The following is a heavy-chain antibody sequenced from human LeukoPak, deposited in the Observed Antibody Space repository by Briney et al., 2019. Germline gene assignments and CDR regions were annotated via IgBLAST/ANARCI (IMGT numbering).Heavy chain of an antibody. D-gene: IGHD2-2*02. V-gene: IGHV1-18*04. CDR2: ISAYNGNT. CDR1: GYTLSNHA. CDR3: ARGFLTGCSSTSCYTKGHYYGMDV. J-gene: IGHJ6*02. Sequence: GASVKVSCKGSGYTLSNHAFSWVRQAPGQGLEWMGWISAYNGNTNYAQKLQGRVTMTTDTSTSTAYMELRSLRSDDTAVYYCARGFLTGCSSTSCYTKGHYYGMDVWGQGTTVTVSS.